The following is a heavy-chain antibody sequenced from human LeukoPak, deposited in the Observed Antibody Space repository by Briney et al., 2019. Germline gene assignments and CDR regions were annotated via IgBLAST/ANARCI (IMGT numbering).Heavy chain of an antibody. V-gene: IGHV4-31*03. CDR2: IYYSGST. D-gene: IGHD2-21*02. Sequence: PSQTLSLTCTVSGGSISSGGYYWSWIRQHPGKGLEWIGYIYYSGSTYYNPSLKSRVTISVDTSKNQFSLKLSSVTAADTAVYYCAREVVVTASLDYYYYVDVWGKGTTVTVSS. J-gene: IGHJ6*03. CDR1: GGSISSGGYY. CDR3: AREVVVTASLDYYYYVDV.